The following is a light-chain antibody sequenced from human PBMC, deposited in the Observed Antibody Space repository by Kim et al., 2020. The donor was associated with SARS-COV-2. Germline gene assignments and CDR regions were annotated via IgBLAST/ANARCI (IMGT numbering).Light chain of an antibody. J-gene: IGKJ2*01. Sequence: LSSSAGERATLSCRASQNINTFLAWYQQRPGQAPRLLIYDASYRATGVPARFSGSGSGTDFTLTISSLEPEDFAVYYCQQRSGWYTFGQGTKLEIK. CDR3: QQRSGWYT. CDR2: DAS. V-gene: IGKV3-11*01. CDR1: QNINTF.